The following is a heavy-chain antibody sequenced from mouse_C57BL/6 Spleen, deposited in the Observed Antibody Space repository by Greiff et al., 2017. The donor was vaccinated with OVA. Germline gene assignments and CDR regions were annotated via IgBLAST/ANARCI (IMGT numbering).Heavy chain of an antibody. V-gene: IGHV1-59*01. CDR2: IDPSDSYT. CDR3: AREMVLRSLMDY. D-gene: IGHD1-1*01. Sequence: VQLQQSGAELVRPGTSVKLSCKASGYTFTSYWMHWVKQRPGQGLEWIGVIDPSDSYTNYNQKFKGKATLTVDTSSSTAYMQLSSLTSEDSAVYYCAREMVLRSLMDYWGQGTTLTVSS. J-gene: IGHJ2*01. CDR1: GYTFTSYW.